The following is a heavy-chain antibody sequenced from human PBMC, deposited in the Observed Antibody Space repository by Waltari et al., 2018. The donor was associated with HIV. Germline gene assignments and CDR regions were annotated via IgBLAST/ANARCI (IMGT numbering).Heavy chain of an antibody. D-gene: IGHD3-22*01. CDR2: ISGRAGST. CDR3: AKEEAWFYSDSSGYT. V-gene: IGHV3-23*01. Sequence: EVPLLESGGGLVQPGASLRLSCAASGFTLSSYALSWVRQTPGKGLEWVSVISGRAGSTYYADSVKGRFTISRDNSMNTLYLQMNSLRAEDTAVYYCAKEEAWFYSDSSGYTWGQGTLVTVSS. J-gene: IGHJ5*02. CDR1: GFTLSSYA.